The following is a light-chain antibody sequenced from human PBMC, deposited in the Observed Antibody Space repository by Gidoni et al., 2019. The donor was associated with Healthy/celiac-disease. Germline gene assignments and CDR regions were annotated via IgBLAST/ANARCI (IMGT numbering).Light chain of an antibody. Sequence: DIQSTQSPSFLSASVGDRVTITCRASQGISSYLAWYQPKPGKAPKLLIYAASTLQGGVPSRFSGSGSGTEFTLTISSLQPEDFGTYSCQQLSSSPLTFGPGTKVDIK. J-gene: IGKJ3*01. CDR3: QQLSSSPLT. CDR1: QGISSY. CDR2: AAS. V-gene: IGKV1-9*01.